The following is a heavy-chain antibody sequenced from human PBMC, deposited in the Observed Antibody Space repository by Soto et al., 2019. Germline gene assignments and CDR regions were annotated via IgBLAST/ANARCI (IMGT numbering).Heavy chain of an antibody. J-gene: IGHJ4*02. D-gene: IGHD3-22*01. CDR3: AREGRYYYDSSGYYYYFDY. Sequence: GGSLRLSCAASGFTFSNYAMRWVRQAPGKGLEWVSRINSDGSSTSYADSVKGRFTISRDNARNTLYLQMNSLRAEDTAVYYCAREGRYYYDSSGYYYYFDYWGQGTLVTVSS. CDR2: INSDGSST. CDR1: GFTFSNYA. V-gene: IGHV3-74*01.